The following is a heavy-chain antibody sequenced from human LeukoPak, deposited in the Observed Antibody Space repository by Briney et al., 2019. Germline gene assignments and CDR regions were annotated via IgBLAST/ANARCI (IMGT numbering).Heavy chain of an antibody. CDR3: ARDRGSSGWYADY. Sequence: GGSLGLSCAASGFTFSSYGMHWVRQAPGKGLEWVAVIWYDGSNKYYADSVKGRFTISRDNSKNTLYLQMNSLRAEDTAVYYCARDRGSSGWYADYWGQGTLVTVSS. J-gene: IGHJ4*02. CDR1: GFTFSSYG. CDR2: IWYDGSNK. D-gene: IGHD6-19*01. V-gene: IGHV3-33*08.